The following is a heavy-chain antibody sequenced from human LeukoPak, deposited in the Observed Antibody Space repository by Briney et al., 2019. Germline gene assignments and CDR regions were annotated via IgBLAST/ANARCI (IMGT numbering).Heavy chain of an antibody. CDR1: GGSFSGYY. D-gene: IGHD1-14*01. J-gene: IGHJ4*02. CDR3: ARRGYFGNLLDS. V-gene: IGHV4-34*01. CDR2: INHSGST. Sequence: SETLSLTCAVYGGSFSGYYWSWIRQPPGKGLEWIGEINHSGSTNYNPSLKSRVTISVDTSKNQFSLKLSSVTAADTAVYYCARRGYFGNLLDSWGQGTLVTVSS.